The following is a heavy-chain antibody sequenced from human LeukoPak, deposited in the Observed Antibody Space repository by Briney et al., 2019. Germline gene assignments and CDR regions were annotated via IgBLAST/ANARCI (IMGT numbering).Heavy chain of an antibody. CDR2: ISWDSVNV. Sequence: PGRSLRLSCEASGFTFDDYAMHWVRQAPGKGLEWVSGISWDSVNVDYGDSVRGRFTISRDNSKNSQRLQMNSLRVEDSAVYYCARCEGFYDYFSGNPTYYFYMDVWGKGTTVTVSS. D-gene: IGHD3-16*01. CDR1: GFTFDDYA. V-gene: IGHV3-9*01. J-gene: IGHJ6*03. CDR3: ARCEGFYDYFSGNPTYYFYMDV.